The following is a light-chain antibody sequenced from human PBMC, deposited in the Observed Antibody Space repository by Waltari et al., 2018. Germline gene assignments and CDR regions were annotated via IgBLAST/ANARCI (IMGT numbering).Light chain of an antibody. Sequence: EIVLTQPPATLSVSPGERATVPCRASQSVSNNLAWYQQKPGQAPRLLIYGASNRATGIPARFSGSGSGTEFTLTISSLQSEDFAVYYCQQYNNWPPLFTFGPGTKVDIK. V-gene: IGKV3-15*01. CDR2: GAS. CDR3: QQYNNWPPLFT. CDR1: QSVSNN. J-gene: IGKJ3*01.